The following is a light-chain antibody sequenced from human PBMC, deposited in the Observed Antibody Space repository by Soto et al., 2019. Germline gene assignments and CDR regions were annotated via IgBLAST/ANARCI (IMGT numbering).Light chain of an antibody. Sequence: QSVLTQPPSVSAAPGQKVTISCSGSSSNIGNNYVSWYQQLPGTAPKLLIYENNKRPSGIPDRLSGSKSGTSATLGITGLQTGDEADYYCGTWDSSLSAGEVVFGGGTKVTVL. J-gene: IGLJ2*01. CDR1: SSNIGNNY. CDR3: GTWDSSLSAGEVV. CDR2: ENN. V-gene: IGLV1-51*02.